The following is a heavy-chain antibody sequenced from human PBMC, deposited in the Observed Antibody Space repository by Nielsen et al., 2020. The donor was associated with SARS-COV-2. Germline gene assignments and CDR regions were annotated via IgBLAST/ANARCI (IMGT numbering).Heavy chain of an antibody. Sequence: SETLSLTCTVSGGSISSGSYYWSWIRQPAGKGLEWIGRIYTSGSTNYNPSLKSRVTISVDTSKNQFSLKLSSVTAADTAVYYCARGLRVWGSYDYWGQGTLVTVSS. CDR1: GGSISSGSYY. CDR3: ARGLRVWGSYDY. CDR2: IYTSGST. J-gene: IGHJ4*02. V-gene: IGHV4-61*02. D-gene: IGHD3-16*01.